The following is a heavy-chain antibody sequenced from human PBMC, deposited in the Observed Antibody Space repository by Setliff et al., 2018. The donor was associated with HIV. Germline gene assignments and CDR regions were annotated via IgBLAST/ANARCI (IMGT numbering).Heavy chain of an antibody. V-gene: IGHV4-39*01. CDR1: GGSISSSSYY. J-gene: IGHJ5*02. CDR3: ARDFGVVIPQGRFDP. CDR2: IYYSAST. Sequence: SETLSLTCTVSGGSISSSSYYWGWIRQPPGKGLEWIGSIYYSASTYYNPSLKSRVTLSVDTSKNQFFLRLSSVTAADTAVYYCARDFGVVIPQGRFDPWGQGTLVTVSS. D-gene: IGHD3-3*01.